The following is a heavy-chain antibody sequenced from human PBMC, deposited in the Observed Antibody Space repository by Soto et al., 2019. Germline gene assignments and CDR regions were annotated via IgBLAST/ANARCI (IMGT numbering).Heavy chain of an antibody. D-gene: IGHD3-3*01. Sequence: QVQLVQSGAEVKKPGSSVKVSCKASGGTFSSYAISWVRQAPGQGLEWMGGIIPIFGTANYAQKFQGRVTITADEYTSTAYMELSSLRSEDTAVYYCARGNYDFWSGYEPKYYYYGMDVWGQGTTVTVSS. J-gene: IGHJ6*02. CDR1: GGTFSSYA. CDR2: IIPIFGTA. CDR3: ARGNYDFWSGYEPKYYYYGMDV. V-gene: IGHV1-69*01.